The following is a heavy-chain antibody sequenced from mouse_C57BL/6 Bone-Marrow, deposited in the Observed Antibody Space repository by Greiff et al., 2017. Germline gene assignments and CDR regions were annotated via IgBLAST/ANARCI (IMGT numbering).Heavy chain of an antibody. CDR1: GYTFTSYW. CDR3: ARLGFYYGSSHYAMDY. D-gene: IGHD1-1*01. J-gene: IGHJ4*01. Sequence: VQLQQPGAELVMPGASVKLSCKASGYTFTSYWMHWVKQRPGQGLEWIGEIDPSDSYTNYNQKFKGKSTLTVDKSSSTAYMRLSSLTSEDSAVYYCARLGFYYGSSHYAMDYWGQGTSVTVSS. V-gene: IGHV1-69*01. CDR2: IDPSDSYT.